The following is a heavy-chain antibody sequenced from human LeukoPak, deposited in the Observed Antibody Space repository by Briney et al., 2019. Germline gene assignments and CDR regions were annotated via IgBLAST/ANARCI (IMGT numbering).Heavy chain of an antibody. CDR1: GFTFSSYG. CDR2: IRYDGSNK. Sequence: GGSLRLSCAASGFTFSSYGMHWVRQAPGKGLEWVAFIRYDGSNKYYADSVKGRFTISRGNSKNTLYLQMNSLRAEDTAVYYCAKDWDYYDSSGLIYWGQGTLVTVSS. CDR3: AKDWDYYDSSGLIY. V-gene: IGHV3-30*02. J-gene: IGHJ4*02. D-gene: IGHD3-22*01.